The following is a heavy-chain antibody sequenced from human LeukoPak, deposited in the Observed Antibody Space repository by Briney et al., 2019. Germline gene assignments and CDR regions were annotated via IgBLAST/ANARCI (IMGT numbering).Heavy chain of an antibody. CDR1: GFTFTNYA. D-gene: IGHD4-17*01. V-gene: IGHV3-23*01. CDR2: ISGSGGST. CDR3: AKDVTVTTPLYFDS. J-gene: IGHJ4*02. Sequence: GGSLRLSCAASGFTFTNYAMNWVRQAPGKGLEWVSGISGSGGSTYYADSVKGRFTISRDKSKNTVYLQMNSLRAEDAAVYYCAKDVTVTTPLYFDSWGQGTLVTVSS.